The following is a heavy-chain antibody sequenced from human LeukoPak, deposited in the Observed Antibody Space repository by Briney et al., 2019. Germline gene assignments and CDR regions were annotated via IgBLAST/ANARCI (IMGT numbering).Heavy chain of an antibody. CDR1: GFTFSSYW. Sequence: PGVSLRLSCADSGFTFSSYWMHWVRQVPGRGLVWVSRINTDGSTTSYADSVKGRFTIFRDNAQNTLYLQMNSLRVEDTGVYYCTMDLTGPFDDWGQGTLVTVSS. CDR3: TMDLTGPFDD. J-gene: IGHJ4*02. V-gene: IGHV3-74*01. D-gene: IGHD3-9*01. CDR2: INTDGSTT.